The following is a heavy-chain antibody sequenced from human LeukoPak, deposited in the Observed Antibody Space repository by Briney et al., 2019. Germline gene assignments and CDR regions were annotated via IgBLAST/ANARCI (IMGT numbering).Heavy chain of an antibody. D-gene: IGHD3-3*01. J-gene: IGHJ4*02. CDR1: GFTVSRNY. V-gene: IGHV4-39*07. CDR3: ASYEVAQVDY. Sequence: GSLRLSCAASGFTVSRNYMSWVRQPPGKGLEWIGSIYYSGSTYYNPSLKSRVAISVDTSKNQFSLKLSSVTAADTAVYYCASYEVAQVDYWGQGTLVTVSS. CDR2: IYYSGST.